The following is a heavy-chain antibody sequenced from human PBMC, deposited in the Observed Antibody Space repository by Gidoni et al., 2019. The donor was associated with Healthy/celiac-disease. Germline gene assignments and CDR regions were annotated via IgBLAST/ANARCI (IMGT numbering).Heavy chain of an antibody. V-gene: IGHV4-39*01. CDR3: ARGFGELLLFDGY. CDR1: GGSIRSSSYY. CDR2: IYYSGST. Sequence: QLQLQESGPGLVKPSETLSLTCNVSGGSIRSSSYYWGWLRQPTGKGLEWIGSIYYSGSTYYHPSLKSRVTISVDTSKNQFSLKLSSVTAADTAVYYCARGFGELLLFDGYWGQGTLVTVSS. D-gene: IGHD3-10*01. J-gene: IGHJ4*02.